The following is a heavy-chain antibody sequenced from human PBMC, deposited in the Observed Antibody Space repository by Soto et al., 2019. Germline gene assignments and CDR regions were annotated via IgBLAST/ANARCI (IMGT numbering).Heavy chain of an antibody. CDR1: GYTFPDYY. D-gene: IGHD6-13*01. CDR2: INPKSGVT. Sequence: QLHLVQSGAEVKKPGASVRVSCKASGYTFPDYYIHWVRQAPGQGLEWMGWINPKSGVTNSAQKFQGRITMTRDTSITTAYLELSSLRSDDTAVYYWARGPKQTPRHSNSWFVPDYWGQGSLVTVSS. CDR3: ARGPKQTPRHSNSWFVPDY. J-gene: IGHJ4*02. V-gene: IGHV1-2*02.